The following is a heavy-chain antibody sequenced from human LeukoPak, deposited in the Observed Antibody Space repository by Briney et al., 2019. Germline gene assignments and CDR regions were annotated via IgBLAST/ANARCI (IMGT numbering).Heavy chain of an antibody. Sequence: GGSLRLSCAASGFTFSSYWMHWVRQAPGKGLVWVSRINSDGSSTSYADSVKGRFTISRDNAKNKLYLQMKSLRAEDTAVYYCARGYYDSSGYSSFDYWGQGTLVTVSS. D-gene: IGHD3-22*01. CDR2: INSDGSST. V-gene: IGHV3-74*01. J-gene: IGHJ4*02. CDR1: GFTFSSYW. CDR3: ARGYYDSSGYSSFDY.